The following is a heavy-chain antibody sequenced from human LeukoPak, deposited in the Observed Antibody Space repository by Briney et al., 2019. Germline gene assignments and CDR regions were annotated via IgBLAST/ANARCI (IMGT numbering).Heavy chain of an antibody. Sequence: GGSLRLSCAASGFTFSDYYMSWIRQAPGKGLEWVLHISSSDNSIHYADSVKGRFTISRDNAKNSLYLQMNSLRVEDTAVYYCARDHQGVVDHWGQGTLVTVS. CDR1: GFTFSDYY. V-gene: IGHV3-11*01. CDR2: ISSSDNSI. D-gene: IGHD2-15*01. J-gene: IGHJ4*02. CDR3: ARDHQGVVDH.